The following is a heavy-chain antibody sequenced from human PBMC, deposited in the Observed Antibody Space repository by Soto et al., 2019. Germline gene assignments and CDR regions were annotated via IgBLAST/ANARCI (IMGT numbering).Heavy chain of an antibody. J-gene: IGHJ4*02. CDR2: ISGSGGST. CDR1: GFTFSSYA. CDR3: AKVRTAMGLYYFDY. Sequence: EVQLLESGGGLVQPGGSLRLSCAASGFTFSSYAMSWVRQAPGKGLKWVSAISGSGGSTYYADSVKGRFTISRDNSKNTLYLQMNSLRAEDTAVYYGAKVRTAMGLYYFDYWGQGTLVTVSS. D-gene: IGHD5-18*01. V-gene: IGHV3-23*01.